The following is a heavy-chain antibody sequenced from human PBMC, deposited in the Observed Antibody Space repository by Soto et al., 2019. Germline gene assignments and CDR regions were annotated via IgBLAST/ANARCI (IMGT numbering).Heavy chain of an antibody. J-gene: IGHJ6*02. CDR1: GFTFSSYW. D-gene: IGHD3-22*01. CDR3: ATVGYYDSSGYYRYYYYYGMDV. V-gene: IGHV3-7*05. CDR2: IKQDGSEK. Sequence: GGSLRLSCAASGFTFSSYWMSWVRQAPGKGLEWVANIKQDGSEKYYVDSVKGRFTISRDNAKNSLYLQMNSLRAEDTAVYYCATVGYYDSSGYYRYYYYYGMDVWGQGTTVTVSS.